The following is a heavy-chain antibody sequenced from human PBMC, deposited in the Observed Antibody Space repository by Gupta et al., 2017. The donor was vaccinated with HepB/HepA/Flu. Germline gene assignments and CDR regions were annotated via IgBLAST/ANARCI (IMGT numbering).Heavy chain of an antibody. D-gene: IGHD2-2*01. CDR1: GFTFSSHD. CDR2: IWFDESEK. CDR3: ARDFWIRDIVLVPTATRGYYVDY. Sequence: QVQLVESGGGVVQPGRSLRLSCAASGFTFSSHDMHWVRQAPGKGLEWVAVIWFDESEKYYADSVKGRFTISRDNSKNTLYLQMNSLRAEDTAVYYCARDFWIRDIVLVPTATRGYYVDYWGQGTLVTVSS. V-gene: IGHV3-33*01. J-gene: IGHJ4*02.